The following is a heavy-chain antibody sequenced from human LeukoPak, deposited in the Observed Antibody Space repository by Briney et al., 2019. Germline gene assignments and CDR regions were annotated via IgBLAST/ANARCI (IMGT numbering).Heavy chain of an antibody. J-gene: IGHJ4*02. CDR1: GGSISSYY. CDR3: ARSFLGGWYYFDY. Sequence: SETLSLTCTVSGGSISSYYWSWIRQPPGKGLEWIGYIYYSGSTNYNPSLKSRVTISVDTSKNQFSLKLSSVTAADTAVYYCARSFLGGWYYFDYWGQGTLVTVSS. D-gene: IGHD6-19*01. CDR2: IYYSGST. V-gene: IGHV4-59*12.